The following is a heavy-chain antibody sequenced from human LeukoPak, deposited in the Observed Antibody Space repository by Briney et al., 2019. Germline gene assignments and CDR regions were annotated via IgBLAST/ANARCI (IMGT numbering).Heavy chain of an antibody. CDR2: ISYDGSNK. D-gene: IGHD3-22*01. V-gene: IGHV3-30*04. J-gene: IGHJ4*02. CDR3: ARGYYFDRRGYYNFDY. CDR1: GFTFSSYA. Sequence: GGSLRLSCAASGFTFSSYAMRWVRQAPGKGLGWVAVISYDGSNKYYADSVKGRFTISRDNSKNTLYLQMNSLRAEDTAVYYCARGYYFDRRGYYNFDYWGQGTLVTVSS.